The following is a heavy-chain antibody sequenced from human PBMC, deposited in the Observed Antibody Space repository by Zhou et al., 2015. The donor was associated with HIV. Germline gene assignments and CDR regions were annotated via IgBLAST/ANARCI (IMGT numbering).Heavy chain of an antibody. J-gene: IGHJ2*01. CDR1: GGTFSSDG. Sequence: QVQLVQSGAEVKKPGSSVKVSCQASGGTFSSDGISWVRQAPGQGLEWMGGIIPMFGTTTYAQKFQGRVTFTADRSTSTAYMELRSLRSDDTAVYYCARDRGGATRPDWRYFDLWGRGTQVTVSS. CDR3: ARDRGGATRPDWRYFDL. V-gene: IGHV1-69*06. CDR2: IIPMFGTT. D-gene: IGHD3-16*01.